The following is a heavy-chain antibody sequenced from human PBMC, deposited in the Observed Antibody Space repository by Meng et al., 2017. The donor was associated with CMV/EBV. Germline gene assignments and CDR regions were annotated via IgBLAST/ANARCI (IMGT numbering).Heavy chain of an antibody. CDR1: GGSISSGDYY. CDR2: IHYSGST. V-gene: IGHV4-30-4*08. D-gene: IGHD2-2*03. CDR3: ARELDISEYYYYGMDV. J-gene: IGHJ6*02. Sequence: SETLSLTCTVSGGSISSGDYYWSWIRQPPGKGLEWIGYIHYSGSTYYNPSLKSRVTISVDTSKNQFSLKLSSVTAADTAVYYCARELDISEYYYYGMDVWGQGTTVTVSS.